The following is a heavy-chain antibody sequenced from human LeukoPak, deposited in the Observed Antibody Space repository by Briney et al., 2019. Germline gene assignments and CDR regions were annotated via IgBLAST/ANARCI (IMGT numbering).Heavy chain of an antibody. CDR2: VFQLQTVRT. CDR1: GSSISNGSY. V-gene: IGHV4-38-2*01. Sequence: SETLSLTCGVSGSSISNGSYWAWFRQPPGKGLEWIATVFQLQTVRTFYNPSLESRVAMSLDTSHNHFSLNLTSVTASDTALYFCARVLPTPKLLDPWGQGTLVTVSS. CDR3: ARVLPTPKLLDP. J-gene: IGHJ5*02. D-gene: IGHD2-15*01.